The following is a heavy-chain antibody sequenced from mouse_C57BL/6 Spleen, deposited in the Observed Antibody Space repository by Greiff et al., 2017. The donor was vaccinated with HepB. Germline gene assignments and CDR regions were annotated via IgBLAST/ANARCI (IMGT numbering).Heavy chain of an antibody. CDR1: GYSFTGYY. J-gene: IGHJ2*01. CDR3: AKFYDYDEYYFDY. D-gene: IGHD2-4*01. CDR2: INPSTGGT. Sequence: EVQLQQSGPELVKPGASVKISCKASGYSFTGYYMNWVKQSPEKSLEWIGEINPSTGGTTYNQKFKAKATLTVDKSSSTAYRQLKSLTSEDSAVYYCAKFYDYDEYYFDYWGQGTTLTVSS. V-gene: IGHV1-42*01.